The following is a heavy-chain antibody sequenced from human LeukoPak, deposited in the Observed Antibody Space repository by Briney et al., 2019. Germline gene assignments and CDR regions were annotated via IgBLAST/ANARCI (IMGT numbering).Heavy chain of an antibody. CDR3: ARGVDSSGWYYYFDY. D-gene: IGHD6-19*01. Sequence: ASVKVSCKASGYTFTSYDINLVRQASGRGLEWMGWMNHNSGNTGYAQKFQGRVTMTRNTSISTAYMELSSLRSEDTAVYYCARGVDSSGWYYYFDYWGQGTLVTVSS. J-gene: IGHJ4*02. CDR1: GYTFTSYD. CDR2: MNHNSGNT. V-gene: IGHV1-8*01.